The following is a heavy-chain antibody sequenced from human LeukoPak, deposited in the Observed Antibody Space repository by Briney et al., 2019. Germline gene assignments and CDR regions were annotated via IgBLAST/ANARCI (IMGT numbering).Heavy chain of an antibody. D-gene: IGHD3-22*01. CDR3: AKEYSEYYRDTSGYFGSFDY. Sequence: PGGSLRLSCAASGFTFSSYAMSWVRQAPGKGPEWVSGISGSGGSTYDADSVQGRFTVSRDNSKNTLYLQMNSLRPEDTAIYYCAKEYSEYYRDTSGYFGSFDYWGQGTLVTVSS. CDR1: GFTFSSYA. CDR2: ISGSGGST. J-gene: IGHJ4*02. V-gene: IGHV3-23*01.